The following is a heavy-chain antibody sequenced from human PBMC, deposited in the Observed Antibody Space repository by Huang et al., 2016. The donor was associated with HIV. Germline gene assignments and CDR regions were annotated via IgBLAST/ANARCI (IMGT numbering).Heavy chain of an antibody. CDR3: ARVDAAANMMGVDL. V-gene: IGHV3-21*02. CDR1: GFDFSDYG. J-gene: IGHJ4*02. Sequence: EVRLVESGGGLVHPGGSLRLSCVVSGFDFSDYGMNWVRQNSGKGLEWVGSISSDGNYIYYSDSVKGRFTIFRDNAKKSVSLQMNILGAEDTAVYFCARVDAAANMMGVDLWGRGSLVTVSS. D-gene: IGHD2-2*01. CDR2: ISSDGNYI.